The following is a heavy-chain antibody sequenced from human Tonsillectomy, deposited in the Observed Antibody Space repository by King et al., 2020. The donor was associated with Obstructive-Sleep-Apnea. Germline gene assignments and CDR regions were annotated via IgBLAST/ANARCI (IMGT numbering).Heavy chain of an antibody. V-gene: IGHV3-30*18. CDR1: GFTFSTYG. J-gene: IGHJ4*02. Sequence: VQLVESGGGVVQPGRSLRLSCAASGFTFSTYGMHWVRQAPGKGLEWVAVISYHGSNKYYADPVKGRFTISRDNSKNTLYLQMNSLRADDTAVYYCAKDQSEVVHPRAMDYWCQGTLVTVSS. CDR2: ISYHGSNK. D-gene: IGHD2-2*01. CDR3: AKDQSEVVHPRAMDY.